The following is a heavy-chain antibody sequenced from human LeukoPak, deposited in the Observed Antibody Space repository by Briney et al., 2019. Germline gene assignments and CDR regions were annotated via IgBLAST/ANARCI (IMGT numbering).Heavy chain of an antibody. CDR2: ISNSGGST. J-gene: IGHJ6*02. V-gene: IGHV3-48*03. Sequence: PGGSLRLSCAASGVTFSSYEMNWVRQAPGKGLEWVSHISNSGGSTYYADSVKGRFTISRDNSKNTLYLQMNSLRAEDTAVYYCARHSSSWGNYYYYYGMDVWGQGTTVTVSS. CDR1: GVTFSSYE. D-gene: IGHD6-13*01. CDR3: ARHSSSWGNYYYYYGMDV.